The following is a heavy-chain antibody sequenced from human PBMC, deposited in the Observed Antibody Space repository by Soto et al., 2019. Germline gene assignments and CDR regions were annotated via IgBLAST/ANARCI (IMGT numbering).Heavy chain of an antibody. CDR3: ARNPHFDWYTEPGY. CDR1: GFTFSSYS. V-gene: IGHV3-21*06. CDR2: IGTSSSYI. J-gene: IGHJ4*02. D-gene: IGHD3-9*01. Sequence: GGSLRLSCSASGFTFSSYSMNWVRQAPGKGLEWVSSIGTSSSYIYYADSVKGRFTISRDNAKNSLYLQMNSLRVEDTAMYYCARNPHFDWYTEPGYWGQGTRVTVSS.